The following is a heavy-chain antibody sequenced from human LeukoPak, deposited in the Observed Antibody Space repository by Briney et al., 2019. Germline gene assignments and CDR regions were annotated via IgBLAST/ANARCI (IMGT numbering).Heavy chain of an antibody. CDR3: VTDGGLLPYYFTY. J-gene: IGHJ1*01. Sequence: GGSLRLYCAASGFIFPNAWMHWGRQATVHWLQWFGCIKNKNSGRTTNYIAPVKGRFTISRDDSRNTLYLEMDNLKTDDTAIYYCVTDGGLLPYYFTYWGQGTLVTVSS. CDR1: GFIFPNAW. D-gene: IGHD3-10*01. V-gene: IGHV3-15*01. CDR2: IKNKNSGRTT.